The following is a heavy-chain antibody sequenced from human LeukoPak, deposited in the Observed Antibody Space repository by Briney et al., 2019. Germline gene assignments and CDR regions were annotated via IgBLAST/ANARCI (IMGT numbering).Heavy chain of an antibody. D-gene: IGHD1-26*01. Sequence: GRCLSLSCAVSGFTVSSNYMSWVRQAPGKGLEWVSVIYTGGSTYYADSVKGRFTISRDNSKNTLYLQMNCLRAEDTAVYYCARSRGGCYSFGEYWGQGTLVNVSS. J-gene: IGHJ4*02. CDR2: IYTGGST. V-gene: IGHV3-53*01. CDR3: ARSRGGCYSFGEY. CDR1: GFTVSSNY.